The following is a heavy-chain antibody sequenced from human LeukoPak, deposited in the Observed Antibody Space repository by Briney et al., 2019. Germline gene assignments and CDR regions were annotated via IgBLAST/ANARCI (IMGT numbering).Heavy chain of an antibody. CDR3: ARAYYDSSGYYEFDY. V-gene: IGHV3-48*01. J-gene: IGHJ4*02. CDR1: GFTFSSDW. D-gene: IGHD3-22*01. Sequence: GGSLRLSCAASGFTFSSDWMSWVRQAPGKGLEWVSYISSSSSTIYYADSVKGRFTISRDNAKNSLYLQMNSLRAEDTAVYYCARAYYDSSGYYEFDYWGQGTLVTVSS. CDR2: ISSSSSTI.